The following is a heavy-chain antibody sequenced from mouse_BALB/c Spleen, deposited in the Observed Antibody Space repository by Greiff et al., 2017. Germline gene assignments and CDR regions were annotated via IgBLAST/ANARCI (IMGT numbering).Heavy chain of an antibody. CDR3: AREYGMGYFDY. Sequence: EVQLQQSGAELVKPGASVKLSCTASGFNIKDTYMHWVKQRPEQGLEWIGRIDPANGNTKYDPKFQGKATITADTSSNKAYLQLSSLTSEDTAVYYCAREYGMGYFDYWGQGTTLTVSS. D-gene: IGHD1-2*01. J-gene: IGHJ2*01. CDR2: IDPANGNT. CDR1: GFNIKDTY. V-gene: IGHV14-3*02.